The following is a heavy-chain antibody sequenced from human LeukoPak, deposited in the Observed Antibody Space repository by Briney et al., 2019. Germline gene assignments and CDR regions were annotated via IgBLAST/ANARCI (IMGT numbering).Heavy chain of an antibody. V-gene: IGHV1-3*01. CDR3: AREGRILWFGELTLRY. Sequence: ASVKVSCKASGYTFTSYAMHWVRQAPGQRLEWMGWINAGNGNTKYSQKFQGRVTITRDTSASTAYMELSSLRSEDTAVYYCAREGRILWFGELTLRYWGQGTLVTVS. J-gene: IGHJ4*02. CDR1: GYTFTSYA. CDR2: INAGNGNT. D-gene: IGHD3-10*01.